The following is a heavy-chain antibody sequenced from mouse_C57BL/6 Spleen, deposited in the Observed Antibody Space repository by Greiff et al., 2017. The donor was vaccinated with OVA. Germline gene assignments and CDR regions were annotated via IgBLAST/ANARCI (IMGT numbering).Heavy chain of an antibody. CDR2: ISYSGST. Sequence: VQLKESGPGMVKPSQSLSLTCTVTGYSITSGYDWHWIRHFPGNKLEWMGYISYSGSTNYNPSLKSRISITHDTSKNHFFLKLNSVTTEDTATYYCARGDCGPHWYFDVWGTGTTVTVSS. CDR1: GYSITSGYD. CDR3: ARGDCGPHWYFDV. J-gene: IGHJ1*03. V-gene: IGHV3-1*01.